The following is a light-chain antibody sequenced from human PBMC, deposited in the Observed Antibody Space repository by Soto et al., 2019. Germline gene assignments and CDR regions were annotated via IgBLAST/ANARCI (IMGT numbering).Light chain of an antibody. CDR3: QNYNSAPPT. CDR1: QGISKY. V-gene: IGKV1-27*01. CDR2: EAS. Sequence: DIQMTQSPSSLSASVGDRVTITCRASQGISKYLAWYQQKPGKVPKFLIYEASTLQSGVPSRFSGSGSGTHFTLTISSLQPEDVATYYCQNYNSAPPTFGQGTKVEIK. J-gene: IGKJ1*01.